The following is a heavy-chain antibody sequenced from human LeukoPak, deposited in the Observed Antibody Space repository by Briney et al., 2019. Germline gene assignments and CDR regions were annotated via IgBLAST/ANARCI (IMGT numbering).Heavy chain of an antibody. D-gene: IGHD5-18*01. CDR3: ARETVYSYGYLDALDI. V-gene: IGHV4-59*01. CDR2: IYYSGST. CDR1: GGSISSYY. Sequence: SETLSLTCTVSGGSISSYYWSWIRQPPGKGLEWIGYIYYSGSTNYNPSLKSRVTISVDTSKNQFSLKLSSVTAADTAVYYCARETVYSYGYLDALDIWGQGTMVTVSS. J-gene: IGHJ3*02.